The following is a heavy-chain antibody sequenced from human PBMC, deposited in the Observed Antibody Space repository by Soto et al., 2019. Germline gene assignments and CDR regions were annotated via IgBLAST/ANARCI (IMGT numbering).Heavy chain of an antibody. CDR1: GFTFSSYA. Sequence: SGGSLRLSCAASGFTFSSYAMSWVRQAPGKGLEWVSAISGSGGSTYYADSVKGRFTISRDNSKNTLYLQMNSLRAEDTAVYYCAKAPGDYDILTGYYGFDYWGQGTLVTVSS. V-gene: IGHV3-23*01. J-gene: IGHJ4*02. CDR3: AKAPGDYDILTGYYGFDY. D-gene: IGHD3-9*01. CDR2: ISGSGGST.